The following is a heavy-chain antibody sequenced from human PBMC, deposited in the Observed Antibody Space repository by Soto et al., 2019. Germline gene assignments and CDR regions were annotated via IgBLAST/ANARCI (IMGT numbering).Heavy chain of an antibody. J-gene: IGHJ2*01. CDR1: GYTFTSYA. CDR3: ARVPGYSIGDL. V-gene: IGHV1-3*01. CDR2: INAGNGNT. D-gene: IGHD2-21*01. Sequence: QVQLVQSGAEVKKPGASVKVSCKASGYTFTSYAMHWVRQAPGQRLEWMGWINAGNGNTNYSQKFQGRVTITRDTSAITAYMEPGSLRSEDTAVYYCARVPGYSIGDLWGRGTLVTVSS.